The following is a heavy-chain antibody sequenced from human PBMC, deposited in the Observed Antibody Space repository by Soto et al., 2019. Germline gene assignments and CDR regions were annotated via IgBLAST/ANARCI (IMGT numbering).Heavy chain of an antibody. Sequence: ASVKVSCKASGYTFTGYYMHWVRQAPGQGLEWMGWINPNSGGTNYAQKFQGWVTMTRDTSISTAYMELSRLRSDDTAVYYCARGGSSSDYYYYYGMDVWGQGITVTVSS. J-gene: IGHJ6*02. D-gene: IGHD6-6*01. CDR3: ARGGSSSDYYYYYGMDV. V-gene: IGHV1-2*04. CDR2: INPNSGGT. CDR1: GYTFTGYY.